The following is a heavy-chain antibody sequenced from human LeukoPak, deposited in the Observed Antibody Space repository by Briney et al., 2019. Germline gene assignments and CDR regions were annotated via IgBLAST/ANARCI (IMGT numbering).Heavy chain of an antibody. CDR1: GGSFIGYS. CDR2: INHSGST. J-gene: IGHJ6*02. V-gene: IGHV4-34*01. Sequence: SEPLSLTCAVSGGSFIGYSWTWIRQPLGTGLEWIGEINHSGSTNYNPSLKSRVTILVDASKNQISLKLSPVIAADTAVYYCARGSPLAGMDVWGQGTTVTVSS. CDR3: ARGSPLAGMDV.